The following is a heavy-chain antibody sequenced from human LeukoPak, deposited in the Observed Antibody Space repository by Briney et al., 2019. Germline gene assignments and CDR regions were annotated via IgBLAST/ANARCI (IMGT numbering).Heavy chain of an antibody. CDR2: IYYSGST. D-gene: IGHD6-13*01. CDR1: GGSISSYY. V-gene: IGHV4-59*01. CDR3: ARDLGSSSWYGADYYYYYMDV. Sequence: PSETLSLTCTVSGGSISSYYWSRIRQPPGKGLEWIGYIYYSGSTNYNPSLKSRVTISVDTSKNQFSLKLSSVTAADTAVYYCARDLGSSSWYGADYYYYYMDVWGKGTTVTVSS. J-gene: IGHJ6*03.